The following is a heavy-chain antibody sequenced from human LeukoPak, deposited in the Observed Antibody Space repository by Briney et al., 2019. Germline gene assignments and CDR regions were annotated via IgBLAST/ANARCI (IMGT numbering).Heavy chain of an antibody. J-gene: IGHJ6*02. Sequence: GESLKISCNGSGYSFGNHWNGWVRQMAGKGLEWMGIIYHDDSDTIYSPSFEGQVTISADKSISTAYLQWSSLKASDTAMYYCAGGAYGAGSSYNYYGMDVWGQGTTVTVSS. D-gene: IGHD3-10*01. CDR2: IYHDDSDT. CDR1: GYSFGNHW. CDR3: AGGAYGAGSSYNYYGMDV. V-gene: IGHV5-51*01.